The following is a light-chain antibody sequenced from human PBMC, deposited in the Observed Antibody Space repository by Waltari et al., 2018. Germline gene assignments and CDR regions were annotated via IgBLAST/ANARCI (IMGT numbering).Light chain of an antibody. J-gene: IGKJ2*01. Sequence: EIVLTQSPVTLSLSPGQRATLSCRASQSVDNFLGGYHQKPGQAPRLLIVDATKRAPGIPARFSGGGSATDFTLTISSLEPEDVGLYYCHQGSTWPRTFGQGTKLEI. CDR3: HQGSTWPRT. V-gene: IGKV3-11*01. CDR2: DAT. CDR1: QSVDNF.